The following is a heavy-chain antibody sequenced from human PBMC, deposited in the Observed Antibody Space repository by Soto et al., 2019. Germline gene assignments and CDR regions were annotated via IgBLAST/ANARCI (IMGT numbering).Heavy chain of an antibody. Sequence: EVQLLESGGGLVQPGGSLRLSCAASGFTFSIYAMNWVRQTPGKGLEWVAGIIGAGAPYYADPVKGRFTISRDNSKNTLYLRMNSLRDEDTALYFCATDFTPDSRWDIDYWGQGTLVTVSS. D-gene: IGHD1-26*01. CDR3: ATDFTPDSRWDIDY. V-gene: IGHV3-23*01. CDR1: GFTFSIYA. J-gene: IGHJ4*02. CDR2: IIGAGAP.